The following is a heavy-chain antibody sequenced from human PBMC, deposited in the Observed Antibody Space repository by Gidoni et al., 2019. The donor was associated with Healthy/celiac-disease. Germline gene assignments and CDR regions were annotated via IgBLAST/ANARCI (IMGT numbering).Heavy chain of an antibody. CDR3: ARLGDYSNYVFDY. V-gene: IGHV4-39*01. CDR1: GGSISSSSYY. Sequence: QLQLQESGPGLVKPSETLSLTCTVPGGSISSSSYYWGWIRQPPGKGLEWIGSIYYSGSTYYNPSLKSRVTISVDTSKNQFSLKLSSVTAADTAVYYCARLGDYSNYVFDYWGQGTLVTVSS. J-gene: IGHJ4*02. CDR2: IYYSGST. D-gene: IGHD4-4*01.